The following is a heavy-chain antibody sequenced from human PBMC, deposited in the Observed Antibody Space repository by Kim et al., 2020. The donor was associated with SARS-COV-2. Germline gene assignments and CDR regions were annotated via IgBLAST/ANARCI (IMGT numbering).Heavy chain of an antibody. D-gene: IGHD3-9*01. J-gene: IGHJ5*02. CDR3: ARDTLPWYYDILTAPNWFDP. CDR2: INTNTGNP. Sequence: ASVKVSCKASGYTFTSYAMNWVRQAPGQGLEWMGWINTNTGNPTYAQGFTGRFVFSLDTSVSTAYLQISSLKAEDTAVYYCARDTLPWYYDILTAPNWFDPWGQGTLVTVSS. V-gene: IGHV7-4-1*02. CDR1: GYTFTSYA.